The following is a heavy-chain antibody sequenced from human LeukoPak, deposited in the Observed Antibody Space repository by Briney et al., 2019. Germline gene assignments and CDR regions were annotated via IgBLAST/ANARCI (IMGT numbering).Heavy chain of an antibody. CDR1: GFTFSSYG. CDR3: AKLYGHCSGGTCYFDY. V-gene: IGHV3-23*01. D-gene: IGHD2-15*01. Sequence: PGGSLRLSCAASGFTFSSYGMSWVRQAPGKGLEWVSVISGSGGSTYYADSVKGRFTISRDNSKNTLYLQMNSLRAEDTAAFYCAKLYGHCSGGTCYFDYWGQGTLVTVSS. CDR2: ISGSGGST. J-gene: IGHJ4*02.